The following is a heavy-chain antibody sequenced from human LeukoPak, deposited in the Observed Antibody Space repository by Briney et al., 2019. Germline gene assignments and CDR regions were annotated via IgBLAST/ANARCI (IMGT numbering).Heavy chain of an antibody. D-gene: IGHD2-2*01. J-gene: IGHJ5*02. CDR2: INHSGST. Sequence: SETLSLTRAVYGGSFSGYYWSWIRQPPGKGLEWIGEINHSGSTNYNPSLKSRVTISVDTSKNQFSLKLSSVTAADTAVYYCAIRIVVVPAARQYNWFDPWGQGTLVTVSS. V-gene: IGHV4-34*01. CDR1: GGSFSGYY. CDR3: AIRIVVVPAARQYNWFDP.